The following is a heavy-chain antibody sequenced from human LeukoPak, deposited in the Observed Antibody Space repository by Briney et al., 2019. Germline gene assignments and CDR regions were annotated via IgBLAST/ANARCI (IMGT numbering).Heavy chain of an antibody. V-gene: IGHV3-21*01. CDR1: GFTFGDYA. D-gene: IGHD3-22*01. CDR3: ATQSYYYDSSGYYPGYYGMDV. Sequence: GGSLRLSCTASGFTFGDYAMSWVRQAPGKGLEWVSSISSSSSYIYYADSVKGRFTISRDNAKNSLYLQMNSLRAEDTAVYYCATQSYYYDSSGYYPGYYGMDVWGQGTTVTVSS. J-gene: IGHJ6*02. CDR2: ISSSSSYI.